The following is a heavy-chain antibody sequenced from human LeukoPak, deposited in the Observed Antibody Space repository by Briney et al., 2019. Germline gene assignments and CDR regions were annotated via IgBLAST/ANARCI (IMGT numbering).Heavy chain of an antibody. J-gene: IGHJ4*02. CDR1: GFDFSIYT. Sequence: QPEGSLRLSCSASGFDFSIYTMYWVRQAPGKGPEYVSTISGSGNGGSRYYADSVKGRFTISRDDSKSIVYLQMNNLRSEDTAVYYCVKDFGRIRGTPDSWGQGTLVTVSS. CDR3: VKDFGRIRGTPDS. CDR2: ISGSGNGGSR. V-gene: IGHV3-64D*06. D-gene: IGHD1-26*01.